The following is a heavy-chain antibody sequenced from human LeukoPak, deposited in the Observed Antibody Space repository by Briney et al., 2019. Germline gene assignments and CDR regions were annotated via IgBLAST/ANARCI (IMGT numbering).Heavy chain of an antibody. CDR2: IRYDGSNK. V-gene: IGHV3-30*02. CDR3: AKDLSLQFYYGSGSFDY. J-gene: IGHJ4*02. D-gene: IGHD3-10*01. Sequence: PGGSLRLSCAASGFTFSSYGMHWVRQAPGKGLEWVAFIRYDGSNKYYADSVKGRFTISRDNSKNTLCLQMNSLRADDTAVYYCAKDLSLQFYYGSGSFDYWGQGTLVTVSS. CDR1: GFTFSSYG.